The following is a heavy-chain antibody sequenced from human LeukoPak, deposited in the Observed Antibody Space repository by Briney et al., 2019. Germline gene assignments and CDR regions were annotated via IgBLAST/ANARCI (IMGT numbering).Heavy chain of an antibody. J-gene: IGHJ5*02. CDR1: GYTFTSYG. D-gene: IGHD6-13*01. CDR3: ARDLYSSSWYEDNWFDP. CDR2: ISAYNGNT. V-gene: IGHV1-18*01. Sequence: ASVKVSCKASGYTFTSYGISLVRQAPGQGLEWMGWISAYNGNTNYAQKLQGRVTMTTDTSTSTAYMELRSLRSYDTAVYYCARDLYSSSWYEDNWFDPWGQGTLVTVSS.